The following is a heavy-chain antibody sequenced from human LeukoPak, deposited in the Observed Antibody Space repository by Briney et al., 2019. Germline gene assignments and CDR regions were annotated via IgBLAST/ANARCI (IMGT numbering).Heavy chain of an antibody. D-gene: IGHD1-26*01. CDR2: IYYSGST. J-gene: IGHJ4*02. CDR1: GGSISSSSYY. CDR3: ASPSVVFSEWELLPPDY. Sequence: SETLSLTCTVSGGSISSSSYYWGWIRKPPGKRLEGIGSIYYSGSTYYNPSLKSQVTISVDTSKNPFSLKLSSVTAADKAVYYRASPSVVFSEWELLPPDYWGQGTLLSVSS. V-gene: IGHV4-39*01.